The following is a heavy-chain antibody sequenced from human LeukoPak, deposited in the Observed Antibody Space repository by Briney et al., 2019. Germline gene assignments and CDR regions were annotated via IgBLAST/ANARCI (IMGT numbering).Heavy chain of an antibody. D-gene: IGHD3-16*01. CDR2: INHSGST. CDR1: GGSFSGYY. V-gene: IGHV4-34*01. J-gene: IGHJ4*02. Sequence: SETLSLTCAVYGGSFSGYYWSWIRQPPGKGLEWIGEINHSGSTNYNPSLKSRVTISVDTSKNQFSLKLSSVTAADTAVNYCARSEAGLRRFFDYWGQGTLVTVSS. CDR3: ARSEAGLRRFFDY.